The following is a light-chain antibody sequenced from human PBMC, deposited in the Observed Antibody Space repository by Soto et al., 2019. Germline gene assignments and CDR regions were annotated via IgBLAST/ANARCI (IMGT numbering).Light chain of an antibody. J-gene: IGKJ1*01. CDR2: GAS. Sequence: EMKLSQSPGTLSLSPRERASLSCRASQSVSNNYLAWYQQKPGQAPRLLIYGASNRATGIPDRFSGSGSGTDFTLTISRLEPEDFAVYYCQQYGSSRTFGQGTKVDIK. CDR1: QSVSNNY. V-gene: IGKV3-20*01. CDR3: QQYGSSRT.